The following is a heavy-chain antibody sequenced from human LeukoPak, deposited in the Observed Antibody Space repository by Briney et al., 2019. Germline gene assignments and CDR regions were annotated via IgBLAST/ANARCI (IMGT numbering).Heavy chain of an antibody. D-gene: IGHD4-17*01. CDR1: GFTFSMFG. Sequence: PGGSLRLSCVGSGFTFSMFGMHWVRQAPGKALEWVTFIRFDGSEEFYAESVKGRFTISRDNSKNTLYLQMNSLRAEDTAVYYCAREGTVWYFDLWGRGTLVTVSS. V-gene: IGHV3-30*02. CDR2: IRFDGSEE. CDR3: AREGTVWYFDL. J-gene: IGHJ2*01.